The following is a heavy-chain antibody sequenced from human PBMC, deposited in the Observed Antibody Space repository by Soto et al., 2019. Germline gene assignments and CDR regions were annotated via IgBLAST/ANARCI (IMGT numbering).Heavy chain of an antibody. D-gene: IGHD7-27*01. CDR3: ARGGWGRDYRSGVDV. V-gene: IGHV1-2*04. CDR2: INPNSGGT. J-gene: IGHJ6*02. Sequence: ASVKVSCKASGYTFTGYYMHWVRQAPGQGLEWMGWINPNSGGTNYVQKFQGWVTMTRDTSISTAYMELSRLRSDDTAVYYCARGGWGRDYRSGVDVWGQATTVTVSS. CDR1: GYTFTGYY.